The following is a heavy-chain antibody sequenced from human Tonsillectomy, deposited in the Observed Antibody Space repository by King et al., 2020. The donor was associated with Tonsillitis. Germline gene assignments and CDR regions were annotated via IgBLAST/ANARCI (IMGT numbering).Heavy chain of an antibody. CDR3: ARGGSSWAPQDAFDI. D-gene: IGHD6-13*01. Sequence: VQLQQWGAGLLKPSETLSLTCAVYGGSFSGYYWSWIRQPPGKGLEWIGEINHSGSTNYNPSLKSRVTISVDTSKNQFSMKLSSMTAADTAVYYCARGGSSWAPQDAFDIWGQGTMVTVSS. V-gene: IGHV4-34*01. CDR2: INHSGST. CDR1: GGSFSGYY. J-gene: IGHJ3*02.